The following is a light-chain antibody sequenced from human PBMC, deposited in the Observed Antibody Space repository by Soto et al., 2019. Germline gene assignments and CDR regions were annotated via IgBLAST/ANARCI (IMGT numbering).Light chain of an antibody. CDR2: DVS. CDR1: SSDVGGYNY. J-gene: IGLJ7*01. V-gene: IGLV2-11*01. Sequence: QSVLTQPRSVSGSPGQSVTISCTGTSSDVGGYNYVSWYQQHPGKAPKLMIYDVSKRPSGVPDRFSGSKSGNTASLTISGLQAGDEADYYCCSYAGSYTHAVFGGGTQLTVL. CDR3: CSYAGSYTHAV.